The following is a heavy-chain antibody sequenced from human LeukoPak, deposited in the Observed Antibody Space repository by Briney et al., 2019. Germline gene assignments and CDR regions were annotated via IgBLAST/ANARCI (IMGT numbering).Heavy chain of an antibody. V-gene: IGHV3-48*03. D-gene: IGHD2-21*02. CDR1: GFTFSSYE. CDR2: ISSSGSTI. CDR3: ARVLCGGDCWGGRGAFDI. Sequence: GGSLGLSCAASGFTFSSYEMNWVRQAPGKGLEWVSYISSSGSTIYYADSVKGRFTISRDNAKNSLYLQMNSLRAEDTAVYYCARVLCGGDCWGGRGAFDIWGQGTMVTVSS. J-gene: IGHJ3*02.